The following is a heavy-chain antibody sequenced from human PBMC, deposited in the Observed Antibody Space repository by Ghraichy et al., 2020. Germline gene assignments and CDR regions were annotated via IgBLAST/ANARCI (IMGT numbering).Heavy chain of an antibody. Sequence: GGSLRLSCAASGFTFSSYWMSWVRQAPGKGLEWVANIKYDGGEKYYVDSVKGRLTISRDNARKSLYLQVNSLRAEDTAVYYCARDSIAAPGTLAHYYYGLDVWGPGTTVTVSS. J-gene: IGHJ6*02. D-gene: IGHD6-13*01. CDR3: ARDSIAAPGTLAHYYYGLDV. CDR2: IKYDGGEK. CDR1: GFTFSSYW. V-gene: IGHV3-7*03.